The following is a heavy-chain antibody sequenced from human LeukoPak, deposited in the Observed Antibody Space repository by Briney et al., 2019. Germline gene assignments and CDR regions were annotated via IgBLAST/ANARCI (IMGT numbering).Heavy chain of an antibody. D-gene: IGHD1-26*01. V-gene: IGHV3-48*01. Sequence: GGSLRLSCAASGFTFSSYSMNWVRQAPGKGLEWVSYISSSSSTIYYADSVKGRFTISRDNAKNSLYLQMNSLRAEDTAVYYCARAGPELLDAFDIWGQGTMVTVSS. J-gene: IGHJ3*02. CDR1: GFTFSSYS. CDR2: ISSSSSTI. CDR3: ARAGPELLDAFDI.